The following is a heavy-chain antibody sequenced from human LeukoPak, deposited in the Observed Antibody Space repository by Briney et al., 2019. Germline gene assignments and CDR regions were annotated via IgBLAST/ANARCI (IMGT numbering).Heavy chain of an antibody. D-gene: IGHD4-17*01. V-gene: IGHV3-15*01. Sequence: GGSLRLSCAASGFTFDDYGMSWVRQAPGKGLEWVGRIKSKTDGGTTDYAAPVKGRFTISRDDSKNTLYLQMNSLKTEDTAVYYCTTESLPTVTTPRMVDYWGQGTLVTVSS. J-gene: IGHJ4*02. CDR2: IKSKTDGGTT. CDR1: GFTFDDYG. CDR3: TTESLPTVTTPRMVDY.